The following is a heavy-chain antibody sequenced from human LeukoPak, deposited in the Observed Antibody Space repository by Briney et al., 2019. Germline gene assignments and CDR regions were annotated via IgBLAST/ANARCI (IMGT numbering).Heavy chain of an antibody. CDR1: GGSFSGYY. Sequence: SEALSLTCAVYGGSFSGYYWSWIRQPPGKGLVWIGEINHSGSTNYNPSLKSRVTISVDTSKNQFSLKLSSVTAADTAVYYCARRPGSGYGDYWGQGTLVTVSS. V-gene: IGHV4-34*01. D-gene: IGHD3-22*01. J-gene: IGHJ4*02. CDR2: INHSGST. CDR3: ARRPGSGYGDY.